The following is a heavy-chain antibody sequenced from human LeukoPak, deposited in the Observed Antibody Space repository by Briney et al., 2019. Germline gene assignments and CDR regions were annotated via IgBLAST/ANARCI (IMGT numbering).Heavy chain of an antibody. D-gene: IGHD6-6*01. V-gene: IGHV4-39*07. CDR1: GGSISSSSYY. Sequence: SETLSLTCTVSGGSISSSSYYWGWIRQPPGKGLEWIGSIYYSGSTYYNPSLKSRVTISVDTSKNQFSLKLSSVTAADTAVYYCARASYSSSIYFDYWGQGTLVTVSS. J-gene: IGHJ4*02. CDR3: ARASYSSSIYFDY. CDR2: IYYSGST.